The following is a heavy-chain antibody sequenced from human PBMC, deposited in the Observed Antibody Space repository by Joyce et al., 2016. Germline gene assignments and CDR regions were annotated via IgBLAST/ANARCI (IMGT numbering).Heavy chain of an antibody. CDR2: NNTDTGGQ. CDR1: GYDFSSHG. J-gene: IGHJ4*02. CDR3: ARALIDNSGEGFDY. Sequence: QVRLVQSGAEVKRPGASVKVSCKASGYDFSSHGISWVRQDPGQGLEGMAWNNTDTGGQEYARSFRGRLTLTTDTATNTVYMDLGRLRSDDTAVYFCARALIDNSGEGFDYWGQGTLLSVSS. V-gene: IGHV1-18*01. D-gene: IGHD6-19*01.